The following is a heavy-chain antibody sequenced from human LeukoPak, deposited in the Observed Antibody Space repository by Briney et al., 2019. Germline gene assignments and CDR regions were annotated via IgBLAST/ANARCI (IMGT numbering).Heavy chain of an antibody. CDR1: GGSVSSGSYY. D-gene: IGHD2-15*01. CDR2: IYYSGST. J-gene: IGHJ4*02. CDR3: ARDVPFYCSGGSCYGNYFDY. V-gene: IGHV4-61*01. Sequence: SETLSLTCTVSGGSVSSGSYYWSWIRQPPGKGLEWIGNIYYSGSTNYNPSLKSRVTISVDTPKNQFSLKLSSVTAADTAVYYCARDVPFYCSGGSCYGNYFDYWGQGTLVTVSS.